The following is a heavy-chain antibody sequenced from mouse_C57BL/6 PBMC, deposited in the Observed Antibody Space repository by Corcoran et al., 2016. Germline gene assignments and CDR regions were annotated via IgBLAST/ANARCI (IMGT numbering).Heavy chain of an antibody. J-gene: IGHJ2*01. CDR2: IYPGSGNT. Sequence: QVQLKQSGAELVRPGASVKLSCMASGYTFTDYYINWVKQRPGQGLEWIARIYPGSGNTYYNEKFKGKATLTAEKSSSTAYMQLSSLTSEDSAVYFCANYYGSSYGWGQGTTLTVSS. D-gene: IGHD1-1*01. CDR3: ANYYGSSYG. CDR1: GYTFTDYY. V-gene: IGHV1-76*01.